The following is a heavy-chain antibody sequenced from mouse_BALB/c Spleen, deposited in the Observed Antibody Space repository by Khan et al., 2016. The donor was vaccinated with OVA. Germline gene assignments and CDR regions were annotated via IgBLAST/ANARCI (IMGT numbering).Heavy chain of an antibody. J-gene: IGHJ2*01. V-gene: IGHV5-6-5*01. Sequence: EVELVESGGDLVKPGGSLKLSCAASGFTFSSYVMSWVRQTPEKRLEWVASISSCGSTYYPDSVKGRFTISRDNARNILYLQLSSLGSEDTAMYSCDREAYKYDEYYFDYWGQGTTLTVSS. CDR1: GFTFSSYV. CDR2: ISSCGST. D-gene: IGHD2-14*01. CDR3: DREAYKYDEYYFDY.